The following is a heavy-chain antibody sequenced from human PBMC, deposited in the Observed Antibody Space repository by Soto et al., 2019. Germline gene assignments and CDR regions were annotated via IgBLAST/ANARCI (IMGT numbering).Heavy chain of an antibody. CDR2: INPNSGGT. D-gene: IGHD3-9*01. Sequence: GASVKVSCKASGYTFTGYYMHWLRQAPGQGLEWMGWINPNSGGTNYAQKFQGRVTMTRDTSISTAYMELSRLRSDDTAVYYCARGTLLRYFDWLLWNYWGQGTLVTVSS. CDR1: GYTFTGYY. J-gene: IGHJ4*02. CDR3: ARGTLLRYFDWLLWNY. V-gene: IGHV1-2*02.